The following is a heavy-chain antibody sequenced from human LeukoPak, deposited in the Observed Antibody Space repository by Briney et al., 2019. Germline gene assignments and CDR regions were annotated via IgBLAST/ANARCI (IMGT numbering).Heavy chain of an antibody. V-gene: IGHV1-2*02. CDR1: GYTFTGHY. Sequence: ASVKGSCKASGYTFTGHYMHWVRQAPGQGLEWMGWNNPNSGGTSYAQNFQGRVTMTRDTSINTAYMELSRLTSDDTALYFCARDYDSSAYDYFRHWGQGTLVTVSS. CDR2: NNPNSGGT. J-gene: IGHJ1*01. CDR3: ARDYDSSAYDYFRH. D-gene: IGHD3-22*01.